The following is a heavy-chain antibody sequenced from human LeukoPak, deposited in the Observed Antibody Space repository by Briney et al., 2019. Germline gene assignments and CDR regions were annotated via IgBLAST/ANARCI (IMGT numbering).Heavy chain of an antibody. CDR3: ARGLLRAQTYYYDSSGYCD. V-gene: IGHV3-48*04. J-gene: IGHJ4*02. Sequence: GGSLRLSCAASGFTFSSYSMNWVRQAPGKGLEWVSYISSSSSTIYHADSVKGRFTISRDNAKNSLYLQMNSLRAEDTAVYYCARGLLRAQTYYYDSSGYCDWGQGTLVTVSS. D-gene: IGHD3-22*01. CDR2: ISSSSSTI. CDR1: GFTFSSYS.